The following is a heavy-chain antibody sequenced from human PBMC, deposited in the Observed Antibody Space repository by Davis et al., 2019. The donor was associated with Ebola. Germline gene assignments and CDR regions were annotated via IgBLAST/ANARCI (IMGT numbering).Heavy chain of an antibody. CDR3: AKDPGVIAVHYFDA. J-gene: IGHJ4*02. CDR2: TGTTGAYP. D-gene: IGHD3-16*02. CDR1: GFTFSTYA. V-gene: IGHV3-23*01. Sequence: PGGPLRPSCSASGFTFSTYALSWVRQAPGKGLEWVSGTGTTGAYPSYADSVKGRFTISRDNSKNMLYLQMNSLRADDTAIYYCAKDPGVIAVHYFDAWGQGTLVTVSS.